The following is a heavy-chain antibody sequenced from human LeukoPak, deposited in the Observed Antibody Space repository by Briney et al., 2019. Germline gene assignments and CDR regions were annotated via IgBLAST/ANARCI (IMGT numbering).Heavy chain of an antibody. CDR3: AREAGSGSLLYYYYDGIDV. CDR2: INSDGSST. Sequence: PGGSLRLSCAASGFTFSSYWMHCVRHAPGKGLVWVSRINSDGSSTNYADSVKSQFTISSDNAQNPPYLQMNSLRAEDTAVYYCAREAGSGSLLYYYYDGIDVWSKGTTVTVPS. CDR1: GFTFSSYW. V-gene: IGHV3-74*01. D-gene: IGHD3-10*01. J-gene: IGHJ6*04.